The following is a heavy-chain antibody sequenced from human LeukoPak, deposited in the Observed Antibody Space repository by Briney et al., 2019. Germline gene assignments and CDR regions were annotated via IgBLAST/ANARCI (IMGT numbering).Heavy chain of an antibody. V-gene: IGHV4-39*07. CDR2: IYYSGST. CDR3: ARSSGYSYGYSYYYYYYYMDV. CDR1: GASISSSTDY. J-gene: IGHJ6*03. Sequence: SETLSLTCTVSGASISSSTDYWGWIRQPPGKGLEWIGSIYYSGSTYYNPSLKSRVTISVDTSKNQFSLKLSSVTAADTAVYYCARSSGYSYGYSYYYYYYYMDVRGKGTTVTVSS. D-gene: IGHD5-18*01.